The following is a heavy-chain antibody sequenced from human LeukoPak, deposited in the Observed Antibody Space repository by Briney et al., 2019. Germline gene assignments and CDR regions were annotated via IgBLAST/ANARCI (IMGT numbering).Heavy chain of an antibody. Sequence: KPGGSLRLSCAASGFTFSSYSMNWVRQAPGKGLEWVSSITSSGKYMFYADSLKGRFTISRDNAKNSLYLQMNSLRAEDTAVYYCARDSGITGTTRDWGQGTLVTVSS. CDR3: ARDSGITGTTRD. V-gene: IGHV3-21*01. CDR2: ITSSGKYM. D-gene: IGHD1-14*01. J-gene: IGHJ4*02. CDR1: GFTFSSYS.